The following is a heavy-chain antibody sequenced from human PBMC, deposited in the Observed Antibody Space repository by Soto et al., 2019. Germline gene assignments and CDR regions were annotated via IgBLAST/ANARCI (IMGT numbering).Heavy chain of an antibody. V-gene: IGHV4-39*01. Sequence: QLQLQESGPGLVKPSETLSLICTVSGGSISSSGYYWGWIRQPPGKGLEWIGSMHYSGSTYYNPSLKSRVTISLDTSHNQSSLTLNSVPASDTAVSYCARRGSGWFFDYWGQGTLVTVSS. J-gene: IGHJ4*02. CDR1: GGSISSSGYY. D-gene: IGHD6-19*01. CDR3: ARRGSGWFFDY. CDR2: MHYSGST.